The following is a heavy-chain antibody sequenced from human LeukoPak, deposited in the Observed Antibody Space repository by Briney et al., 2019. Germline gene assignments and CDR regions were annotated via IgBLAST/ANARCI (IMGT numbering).Heavy chain of an antibody. Sequence: GGSLRLSCAASGFTLSGYWMRWVRQVPGRGLEWVSGINWNGRITEYADSVKDRFTISRQNTKNSLYLYMNNLGGEDTALYFCARGSVQLWLRDTYYYMDVWGKGTTVTVSS. D-gene: IGHD5-18*01. CDR2: INWNGRIT. J-gene: IGHJ6*03. CDR3: ARGSVQLWLRDTYYYMDV. V-gene: IGHV3-20*04. CDR1: GFTLSGYW.